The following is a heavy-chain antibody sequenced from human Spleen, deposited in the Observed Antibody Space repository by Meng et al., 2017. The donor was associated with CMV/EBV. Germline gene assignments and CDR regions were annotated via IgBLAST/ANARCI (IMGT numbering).Heavy chain of an antibody. CDR3: AAGQTVYFDY. V-gene: IGHV1-18*01. D-gene: IGHD4-17*01. CDR1: GSTVSGYA. CDR2: ISAYNGNT. J-gene: IGHJ4*02. Sequence: VSCKASGSTVSGYAISWVRQAPGQGLEWMGWISAYNGNTKYVEKLQGRVTMTTDTSTSTAYMELRSLRSDDTAVYYCAAGQTVYFDYWGQGTLVTVSS.